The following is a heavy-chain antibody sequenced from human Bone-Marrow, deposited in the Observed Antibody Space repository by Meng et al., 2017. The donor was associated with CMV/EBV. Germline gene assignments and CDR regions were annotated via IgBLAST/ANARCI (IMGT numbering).Heavy chain of an antibody. CDR3: ARADTALDY. CDR1: GGTFSSYA. J-gene: IGHJ4*02. Sequence: KVCCKASGGTFSSYAISWVRQAPGQGLEWMGGIIPILGIANYAQKFQGRVTITADKSTSTAYMELSSLRSEDTAVYYCARADTALDYWGQGTLVTVSS. D-gene: IGHD5-18*01. V-gene: IGHV1-69*10. CDR2: IIPILGIA.